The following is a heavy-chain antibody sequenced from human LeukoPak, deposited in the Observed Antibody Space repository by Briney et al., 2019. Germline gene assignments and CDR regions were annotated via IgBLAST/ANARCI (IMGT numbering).Heavy chain of an antibody. Sequence: SVKVSCKASGYTFTSYYMHWVRQAPGQGPEWMGRIIPILGIANYAQKFQGRVTITADKSTSTAYMELSSLRSEDTAVYYCARVGYSYGGDYWGQGTLVTVSS. CDR3: ARVGYSYGGDY. CDR2: IIPILGIA. CDR1: GYTFTSYY. J-gene: IGHJ4*02. V-gene: IGHV1-69*04. D-gene: IGHD5-18*01.